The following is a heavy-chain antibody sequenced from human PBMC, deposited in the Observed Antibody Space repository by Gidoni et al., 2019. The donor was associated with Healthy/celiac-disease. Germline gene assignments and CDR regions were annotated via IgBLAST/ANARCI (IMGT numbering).Heavy chain of an antibody. Sequence: QVQLVQSGAEVKKPGASVKVSCKASGYTFTSYYIHWVRQAPGQGLEWMGIINPSGGSTSYAQKFQGRVTMTRDTSTSTVYMELSSLRSEDTAVYYCARGPEGYYDFWSGYYWFDPWGQGTLVTVSS. CDR3: ARGPEGYYDFWSGYYWFDP. CDR1: GYTFTSYY. J-gene: IGHJ5*02. D-gene: IGHD3-3*01. V-gene: IGHV1-46*03. CDR2: INPSGGST.